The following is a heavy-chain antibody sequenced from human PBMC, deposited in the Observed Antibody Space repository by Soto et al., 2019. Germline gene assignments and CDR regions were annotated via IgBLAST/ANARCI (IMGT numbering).Heavy chain of an antibody. CDR2: ILYAGDT. CDR1: GASISSKSYY. J-gene: IGHJ6*02. D-gene: IGHD3-9*01. CDR3: ARLDLAYYGLDV. Sequence: QLQLQESGPGLVKPSATLSLTCSVSGASISSKSYYWAWIRQPPGKGLEWIGNILYAGDTYYTPSLERRLTISVDLSQNQFSLRLSSVTAADTALYYCARLDLAYYGLDVWGQGATVLVSS. V-gene: IGHV4-39*01.